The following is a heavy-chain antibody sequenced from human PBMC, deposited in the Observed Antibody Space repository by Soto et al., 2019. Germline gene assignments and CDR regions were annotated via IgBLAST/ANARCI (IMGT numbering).Heavy chain of an antibody. V-gene: IGHV4-59*01. CDR3: ARNQVGATHFDY. J-gene: IGHJ4*02. Sequence: TSETLSLTCTFSGCSISSYYWNLIRQPPGKGLEWIGYFWSSGRTNYNPSLKSRVTISIDTSKNQFSLKLNSVTAADTAVYYCARNQVGATHFDYWGQGTPVTVSS. CDR2: FWSSGRT. CDR1: GCSISSYY. D-gene: IGHD1-26*01.